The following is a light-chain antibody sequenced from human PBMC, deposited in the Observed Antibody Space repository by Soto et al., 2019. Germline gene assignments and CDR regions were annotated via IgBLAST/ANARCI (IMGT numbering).Light chain of an antibody. CDR2: DAS. J-gene: IGKJ1*01. Sequence: DIQMTQSPSTLSASVGDRVTITCRASQSIVRWLAWYQQKPGKAPKLLIHDASTLESGVPSRFSGSGSGTEFTLTISSLQPDDFATYYCQQYNTYWTFGQGTKVDIK. CDR3: QQYNTYWT. CDR1: QSIVRW. V-gene: IGKV1-5*01.